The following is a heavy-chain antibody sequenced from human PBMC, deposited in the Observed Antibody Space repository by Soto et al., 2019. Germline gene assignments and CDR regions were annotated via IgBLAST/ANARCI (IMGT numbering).Heavy chain of an antibody. V-gene: IGHV4-34*01. CDR3: ARGYCSGGSGHWYFDL. CDR1: GGSFSGYY. D-gene: IGHD2-15*01. J-gene: IGHJ2*01. CDR2: INHSGST. Sequence: QVQLQQWGAGLLKPSETLSLTCAVYGGSFSGYYWSWIRQPPGKGLEWIGEINHSGSTNYNPSLKSRVTISVDTSKNQFSLKLSSVTAADTAVYYCARGYCSGGSGHWYFDLWGRGTLVTVSS.